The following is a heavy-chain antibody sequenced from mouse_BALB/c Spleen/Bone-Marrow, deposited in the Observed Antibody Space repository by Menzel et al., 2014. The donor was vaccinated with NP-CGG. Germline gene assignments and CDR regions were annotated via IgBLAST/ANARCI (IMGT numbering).Heavy chain of an antibody. D-gene: IGHD2-14*01. CDR3: ARHNYRYDDYAMDY. CDR2: INSDGGST. Sequence: EVQVVESGGGLVQPGESLKLSCESNEYEFPSHDMSWVRKTPEKRLELVAAINSDGGSTYYPDTMERRLIISRDNTKKTLYLQMSSLRSEDTALYYCARHNYRYDDYAMDYWGQGTSVTVSS. CDR1: EYEFPSHD. V-gene: IGHV5-2*01. J-gene: IGHJ4*01.